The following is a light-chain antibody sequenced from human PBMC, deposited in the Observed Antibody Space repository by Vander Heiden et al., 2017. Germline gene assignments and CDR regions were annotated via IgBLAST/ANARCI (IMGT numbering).Light chain of an antibody. Sequence: DIQMTQSPFSLSASVGERVTITCRASQSIGKYLNWYGQKPGKAPKLLIFLTSSLQSGAPSRFTGSGSGTEFTLTINGLQPEDFATYYYQQSYSAPATFGQGTRLEIK. CDR1: QSIGKY. CDR2: LTS. V-gene: IGKV1-39*01. J-gene: IGKJ5*01. CDR3: QQSYSAPAT.